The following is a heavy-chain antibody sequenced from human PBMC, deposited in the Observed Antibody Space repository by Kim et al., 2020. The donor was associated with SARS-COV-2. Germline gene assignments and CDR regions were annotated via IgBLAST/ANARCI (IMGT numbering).Heavy chain of an antibody. CDR2: IYYSGST. D-gene: IGHD3-9*01. J-gene: IGHJ6*02. Sequence: SETLSLTCTVSGGSISSYYWIWIRQPPGKGLEWIGYIYYSGSTNYNPSLKSRVTISVDTSKNQFSLKLSSVTAADTAVYYCARDHPPFYYDILTGYSYGMDVWGQGTTVTVSS. CDR1: GGSISSYY. V-gene: IGHV4-59*01. CDR3: ARDHPPFYYDILTGYSYGMDV.